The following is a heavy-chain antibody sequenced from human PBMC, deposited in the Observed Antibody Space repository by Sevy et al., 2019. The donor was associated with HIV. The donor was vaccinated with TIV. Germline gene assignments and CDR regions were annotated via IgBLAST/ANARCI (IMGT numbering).Heavy chain of an antibody. J-gene: IGHJ4*02. CDR2: ISYDGSNK. CDR1: GFTFTSYG. D-gene: IGHD6-19*01. CDR3: XXXXXXXXXAVTPPDY. Sequence: GGSLRLSCAASGFTFTSYGMHWVRQAPGKGLEWVAVISYDGSNKYYADSVKGRFTISRDSSKNSLYLQMNSLRAEDXXXXXXXXXXXXXXXAVTPPDYWGQGTLVTVSS. V-gene: IGHV3-30*03.